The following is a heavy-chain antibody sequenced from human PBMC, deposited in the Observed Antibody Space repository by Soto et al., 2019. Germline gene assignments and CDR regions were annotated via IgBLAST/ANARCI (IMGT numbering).Heavy chain of an antibody. CDR1: GYTFTSYG. J-gene: IGHJ4*02. CDR3: ARDPLSQYSGSYYKGLMLNDFDY. V-gene: IGHV1-18*01. D-gene: IGHD1-26*01. CDR2: ISAYNGNT. Sequence: GASVKVSCKASGYTFTSYGISWVRQAPGQGLEWMGWISAYNGNTNYAQKLQGRVTITRDTSASTAYMELSSLRSEDTAVYYCARDPLSQYSGSYYKGLMLNDFDYWGQGTLVTAPQ.